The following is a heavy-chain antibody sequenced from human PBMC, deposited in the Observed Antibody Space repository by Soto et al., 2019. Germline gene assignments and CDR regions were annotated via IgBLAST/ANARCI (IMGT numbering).Heavy chain of an antibody. CDR3: TTGGRDGYNYGPGY. V-gene: IGHV3-48*02. CDR1: GFTFSSYS. Sequence: PGGSLRLSCAASGFTFSSYSLNWVRQAPGKGPEWVSYITSSGTTVYYADSVRGRFTISRDNAKNSLYLQMNSLRDDDTAVYYCTTGGRDGYNYGPGYWGQGTLVTVSS. D-gene: IGHD5-12*01. CDR2: ITSSGTTV. J-gene: IGHJ4*02.